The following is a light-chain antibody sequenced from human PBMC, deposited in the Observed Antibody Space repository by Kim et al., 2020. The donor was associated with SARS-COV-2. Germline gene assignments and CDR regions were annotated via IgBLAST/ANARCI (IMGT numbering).Light chain of an antibody. V-gene: IGKV1-8*01. CDR2: AAS. CDR3: QQYYSYPHT. CDR1: QGISSY. Sequence: IRMTQSPSSFSASTGDRVTITCRASQGISSYLAWYQQKPGKAPKLLIYAASTLQSGVPSRFSGSGSGTDFTLTISCLQSEDFATYYCQQYYSYPHTFGQGTKLEIK. J-gene: IGKJ2*01.